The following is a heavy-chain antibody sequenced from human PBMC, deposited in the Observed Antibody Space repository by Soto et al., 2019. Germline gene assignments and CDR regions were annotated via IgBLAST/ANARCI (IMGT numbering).Heavy chain of an antibody. CDR3: ARAYGSVFLVY. V-gene: IGHV3-48*03. Sequence: GGSLRLSCAASGLTFSSYEMSWVRQAPGKGLEWVSDISSGGGSTYYADSVKGRFTISRDNATNSLYLQMNSLRAEDTAVYYCARAYGSVFLVYWGQGTLVTVSS. J-gene: IGHJ4*02. D-gene: IGHD3-3*01. CDR2: ISSGGGST. CDR1: GLTFSSYE.